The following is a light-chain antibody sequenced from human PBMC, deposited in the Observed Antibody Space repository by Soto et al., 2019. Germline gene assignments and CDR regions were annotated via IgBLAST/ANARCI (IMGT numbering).Light chain of an antibody. V-gene: IGLV2-14*01. CDR3: VSYTSSTPYV. CDR1: SGDIGSYNR. Sequence: QSALTQPASVSGSPGQSITISCTGTSGDIGSYNRVSWYQQHPGKAPKLIIYEVTDRPSGVSNRFSGSKSGSTASLIISRLQTEDEADYYCVSYTSSTPYVFGTGTKVTVL. CDR2: EVT. J-gene: IGLJ1*01.